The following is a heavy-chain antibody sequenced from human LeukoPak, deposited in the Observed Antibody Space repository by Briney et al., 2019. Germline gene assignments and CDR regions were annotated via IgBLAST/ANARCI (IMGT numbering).Heavy chain of an antibody. Sequence: GASVKVSCKVSGYTLTELSMHWVRQAPGKGPEWMGGFDPEDGETIYAQKFQGRVTMTEDTSTDTAYMELSSLRSGDTAVYYCATSDILTGYTVDYWGQGTLVTVSS. CDR3: ATSDILTGYTVDY. CDR1: GYTLTELS. J-gene: IGHJ4*02. V-gene: IGHV1-24*01. CDR2: FDPEDGET. D-gene: IGHD3-9*01.